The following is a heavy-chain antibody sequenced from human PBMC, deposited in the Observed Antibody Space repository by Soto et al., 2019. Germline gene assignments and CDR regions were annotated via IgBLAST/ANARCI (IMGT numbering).Heavy chain of an antibody. Sequence: SETLSLTCTVSGGSISTYYWSWIRQPPGKGLEWIGYMYNTGSTIYNPSLKSRVTISVDTSKNQFTLKLNSVTAADTAVYYCARHVQWLVTFDYWGQGTLVTVSS. CDR1: GGSISTYY. J-gene: IGHJ4*02. CDR2: MYNTGST. D-gene: IGHD6-19*01. CDR3: ARHVQWLVTFDY. V-gene: IGHV4-59*08.